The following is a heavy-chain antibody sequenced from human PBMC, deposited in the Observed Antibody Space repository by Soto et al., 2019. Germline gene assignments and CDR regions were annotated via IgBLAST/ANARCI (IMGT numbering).Heavy chain of an antibody. CDR1: GLPFGDNW. J-gene: IGHJ3*02. V-gene: IGHV3-74*01. CDR3: AKDGYCSGGSCYSYSAAFDI. D-gene: IGHD2-15*01. CDR2: ISNDGSNK. Sequence: GGSLRLSCAASGLPFGDNWMHRVRQAPGKGLVWVAGISNDGSNKYYADSVKGRFTISRDNSKNTLYLQMNSLRAEDTAVYYCAKDGYCSGGSCYSYSAAFDIWGQGTMVTVSS.